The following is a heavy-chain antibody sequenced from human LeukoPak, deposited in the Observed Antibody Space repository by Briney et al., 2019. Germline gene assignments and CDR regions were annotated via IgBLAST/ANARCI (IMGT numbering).Heavy chain of an antibody. Sequence: SETLSLTCAVYGGSLSGYYWSWIRQPLGKGLEWIGEINHSGSTNYNPSLKSRVTISVDTSKNQFSLKLSSVTAADTAVYYCARARWYCTNGVCYRSWFDPWGQGTLVTVSS. V-gene: IGHV4-34*01. D-gene: IGHD2-8*01. CDR1: GGSLSGYY. CDR3: ARARWYCTNGVCYRSWFDP. J-gene: IGHJ5*02. CDR2: INHSGST.